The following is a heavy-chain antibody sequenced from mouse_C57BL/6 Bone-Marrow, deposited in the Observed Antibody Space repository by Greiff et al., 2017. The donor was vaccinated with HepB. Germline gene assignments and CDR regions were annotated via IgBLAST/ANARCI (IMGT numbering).Heavy chain of an antibody. CDR1: GYSITSGYY. V-gene: IGHV3-6*01. Sequence: DVKLQESGPGLVKPSQSLSLTCSVTGYSITSGYYWNWIRQFPGNKLEWMGYISYDGSNNYNPSLKNRISITRDTSKNQFFLKLNSVTTEDTATYYCAIWPHYYAMDYWGQGTSVTVSS. CDR2: ISYDGSN. D-gene: IGHD1-1*02. J-gene: IGHJ4*01. CDR3: AIWPHYYAMDY.